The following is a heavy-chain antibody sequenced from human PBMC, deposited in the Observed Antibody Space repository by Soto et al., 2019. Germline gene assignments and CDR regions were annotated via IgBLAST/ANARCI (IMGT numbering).Heavy chain of an antibody. J-gene: IGHJ4*02. D-gene: IGHD6-13*01. CDR3: AKDSAPGYSSSWYLFDY. Sequence: QVQLVESGGGVVQPGRSLRLSCAASGFTFSSYGMHWVRQAPGKGLEWVAVISYDGSNKYYADSVKGRFTISRDNSKNTLYLQMNSLRAEDTDVYYCAKDSAPGYSSSWYLFDYWGQGTLVTVSS. V-gene: IGHV3-30*18. CDR1: GFTFSSYG. CDR2: ISYDGSNK.